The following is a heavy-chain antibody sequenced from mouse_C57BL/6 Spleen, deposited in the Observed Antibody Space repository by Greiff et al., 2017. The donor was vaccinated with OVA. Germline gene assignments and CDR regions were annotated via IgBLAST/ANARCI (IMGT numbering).Heavy chain of an antibody. J-gene: IGHJ1*03. CDR1: GYTFTDYE. CDR3: THYGSSDGDLDV. D-gene: IGHD1-1*01. V-gene: IGHV1-15*01. CDR2: IDPETGGT. Sequence: VQLQQSGAELVRPGASVTLSCKASGYTFTDYEMHWVKQTPVHGLEWIGAIDPETGGTAYNQKFKGKAILTADKSSSTAYMELRSLTSEDSAVYYCTHYGSSDGDLDVWGTGTTVTVSS.